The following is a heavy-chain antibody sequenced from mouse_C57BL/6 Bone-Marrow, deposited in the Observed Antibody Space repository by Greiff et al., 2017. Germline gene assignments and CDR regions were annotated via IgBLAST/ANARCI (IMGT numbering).Heavy chain of an antibody. D-gene: IGHD4-1*01. V-gene: IGHV1-55*01. Sequence: QVQLQQPGAELVKPGASVKMSCKASGYTFTSYWITWVKQRPGQGLEWIGDIYPTSGRTNYNEKFKSKAILTVDTSSNTAYMQLSSLTSEDSAVCYCARSGPLGRSVDYWGQGTTLTVSS. CDR1: GYTFTSYW. CDR3: ARSGPLGRSVDY. CDR2: IYPTSGRT. J-gene: IGHJ2*01.